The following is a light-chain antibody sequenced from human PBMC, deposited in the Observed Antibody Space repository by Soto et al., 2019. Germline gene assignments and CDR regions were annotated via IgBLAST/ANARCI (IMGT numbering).Light chain of an antibody. CDR3: SSYTNINTRACV. Sequence: QSVLTQPASVSGSPGQSITISCAGTTNDVGSYNLVSWYQQHPGKAPKLMIYEVTDRPSGVSNRFSGSKSGNTASLTISGLQAEDEAEYYCSSYTNINTRACVFGTGTKLTVL. V-gene: IGLV2-14*02. CDR2: EVT. J-gene: IGLJ1*01. CDR1: TNDVGSYNL.